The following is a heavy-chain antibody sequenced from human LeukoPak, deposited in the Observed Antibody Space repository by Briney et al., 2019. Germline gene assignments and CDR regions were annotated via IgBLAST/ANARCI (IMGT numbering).Heavy chain of an antibody. V-gene: IGHV3-30*18. CDR2: ISYDGSNK. J-gene: IGHJ4*02. CDR1: GFTFSSYG. CDR3: AKNMVRGAGTDY. Sequence: GGSLRLSCAASGFTFSSYGMHWVRQAPGKGLEWVAVISYDGSNKYYADSVKGRFTISRDNSKNTLYLQMNSLRAEDTAVYYCAKNMVRGAGTDYGGQETLFTVSS. D-gene: IGHD3-10*01.